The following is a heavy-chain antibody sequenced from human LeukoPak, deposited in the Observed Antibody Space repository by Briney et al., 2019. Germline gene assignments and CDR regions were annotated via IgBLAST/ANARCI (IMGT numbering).Heavy chain of an antibody. CDR2: INPRSGGT. Sequence: ASVKVSCKASGFPFSDSYIHWVRQAPGQGLEWMGYINPRSGGTSSPQKFKGRVTLTADTINTAYMVLSSLISDDTAIYYCVREGSGLLTKNFDYWGQGTLATVSS. V-gene: IGHV1-2*02. J-gene: IGHJ4*02. CDR3: VREGSGLLTKNFDY. D-gene: IGHD2-15*01. CDR1: GFPFSDSY.